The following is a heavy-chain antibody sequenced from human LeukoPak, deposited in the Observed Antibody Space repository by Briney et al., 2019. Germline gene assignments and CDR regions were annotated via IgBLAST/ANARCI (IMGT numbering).Heavy chain of an antibody. CDR2: ISAFNGNT. CDR1: GYMLNIYG. CDR3: ARSPPSTGYDRFDT. J-gene: IGHJ4*02. Sequence: ASVKVSCKASGYMLNIYGISWVRQAPGQGLELMGWISAFNGNTNYARNFQDRVTMTTDTSTSTAYMELTSLRSDDTAVYYCARSPPSTGYDRFDTWGQGTLVTVSS. D-gene: IGHD5-12*01. V-gene: IGHV1-18*01.